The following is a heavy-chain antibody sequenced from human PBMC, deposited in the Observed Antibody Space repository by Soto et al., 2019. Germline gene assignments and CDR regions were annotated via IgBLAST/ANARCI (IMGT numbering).Heavy chain of an antibody. CDR2: INAGNGNT. D-gene: IGHD3-10*01. CDR3: ARDDSSPRLYYYGSGSYYLPYNWFDP. V-gene: IGHV1-3*01. J-gene: IGHJ5*02. Sequence: GASVKVSCKASGYTFTSYAMHWVRQAPGQRLEWMGWINAGNGNTKYSQKFQGRVTITRDTSASTAYMELSSLRSEDTAVYYCARDDSSPRLYYYGSGSYYLPYNWFDPWGQGTLVTVSS. CDR1: GYTFTSYA.